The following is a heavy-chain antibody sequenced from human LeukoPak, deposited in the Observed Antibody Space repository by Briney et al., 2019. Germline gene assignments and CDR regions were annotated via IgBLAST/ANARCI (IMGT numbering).Heavy chain of an antibody. D-gene: IGHD2-15*01. CDR2: FKSDGSTT. J-gene: IGHJ4*02. CDR3: ASGGRSGYCSGGSCYKLDY. CDR1: GFTFSSSW. Sequence: GGSLRLSCAVSGFTFSSSWMHWVRQAPGTGLVWVSRFKSDGSTTNYADSVKGRFTISRDNAKNTLYLQMNSLRAEDTAVYYCASGGRSGYCSGGSCYKLDYWGQGTLVTVSS. V-gene: IGHV3-74*01.